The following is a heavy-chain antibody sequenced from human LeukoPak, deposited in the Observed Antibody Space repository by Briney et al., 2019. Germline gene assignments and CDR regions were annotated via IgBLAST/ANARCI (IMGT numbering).Heavy chain of an antibody. CDR1: GGSISSYY. CDR2: IYYSGTT. J-gene: IGHJ3*02. V-gene: IGHV4-59*08. D-gene: IGHD3-9*01. CDR3: ARHYDILTGYSAYAFDI. Sequence: SETLSLTCPVSGGSISSYYWSWIRQPPGEGLEWIGYIYYSGTTTYNPSLKCRVTISVVTSKNQFSLKLSSVTAADTAVYYCARHYDILTGYSAYAFDIWGQGTMVTVSS.